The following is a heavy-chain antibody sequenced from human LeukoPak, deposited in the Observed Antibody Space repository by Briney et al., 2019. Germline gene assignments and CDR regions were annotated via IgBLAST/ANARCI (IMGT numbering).Heavy chain of an antibody. D-gene: IGHD3-22*01. CDR1: GFTFSYYA. V-gene: IGHV3-30-3*01. CDR2: ISYDGSIK. J-gene: IGHJ4*02. Sequence: GGSLRLSCAASGFTFSYYAMHWVRQAPGKGLDWVAVISYDGSIKYYADSVKGRSTISRDNSKNTLYLQMNSLRAEDTAVYYCARVLNYYDSTGYYSSYWGQGTLVTVSS. CDR3: ARVLNYYDSTGYYSSY.